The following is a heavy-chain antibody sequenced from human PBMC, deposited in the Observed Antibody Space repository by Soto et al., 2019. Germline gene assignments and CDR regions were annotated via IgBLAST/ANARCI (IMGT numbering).Heavy chain of an antibody. Sequence: ASVKVSCKASGYTFTSYYMHWVLQAPGQGLEWMGIINPSGGSTSYAQKFQGRVTTTRDTSTSTVYMELSSLRSEDTAVYYCARDLREVYDSSGYYDYWGQGTPVTVSS. CDR1: GYTFTSYY. D-gene: IGHD3-22*01. J-gene: IGHJ4*02. CDR3: ARDLREVYDSSGYYDY. V-gene: IGHV1-46*01. CDR2: INPSGGST.